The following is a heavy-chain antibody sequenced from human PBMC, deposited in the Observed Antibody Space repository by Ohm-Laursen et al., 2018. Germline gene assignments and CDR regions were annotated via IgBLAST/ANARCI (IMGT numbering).Heavy chain of an antibody. Sequence: SLRLSCTASGFTFSSYAMHWVRQAPGKGLEYVSAISSNGGNTYYANSVKGRFTISRDNSKNTLYPQMGSLRTEDMAVYYCARNSRPAFFDYWGQGTLVTVSS. J-gene: IGHJ4*02. V-gene: IGHV3-64*01. D-gene: IGHD6-13*01. CDR1: GFTFSSYA. CDR2: ISSNGGNT. CDR3: ARNSRPAFFDY.